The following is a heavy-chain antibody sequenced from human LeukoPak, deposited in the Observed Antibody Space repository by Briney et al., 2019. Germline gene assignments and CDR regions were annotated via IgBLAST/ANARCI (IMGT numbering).Heavy chain of an antibody. D-gene: IGHD2-15*01. CDR1: GFTFSSSS. J-gene: IGHJ4*02. V-gene: IGHV3-21*06. CDR3: AREGGYCSGGSCRFFDY. Sequence: GALRLSCAASGFTFSSSSMNWVRQAPGKGLEFVPSISPSSSYIYYADSVKGRFTISRDDAKNSLFLQMNSLRAEDTAVYYCAREGGYCSGGSCRFFDYWGQGTLVTISS. CDR2: ISPSSSYI.